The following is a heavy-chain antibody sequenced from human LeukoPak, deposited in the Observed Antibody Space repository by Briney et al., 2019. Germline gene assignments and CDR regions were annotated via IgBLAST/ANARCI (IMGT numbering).Heavy chain of an antibody. V-gene: IGHV4-61*01. CDR2: IYYSGST. D-gene: IGHD3-22*01. J-gene: IGHJ4*02. CDR3: ARGNYYDSSGYYYVFDY. CDR1: GYSISSGYY. Sequence: SETLSLTCTVSGYSISSGYYWGWIRQPPGKGLEWIGYIYYSGSTNYNPSLKSRVTISVDTSKNQFSLKLSSVTAADTAVYYCARGNYYDSSGYYYVFDYWGQGTLVTVSS.